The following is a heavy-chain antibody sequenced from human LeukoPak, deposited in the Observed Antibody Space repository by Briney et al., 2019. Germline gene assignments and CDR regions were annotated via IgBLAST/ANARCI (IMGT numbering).Heavy chain of an antibody. J-gene: IGHJ5*02. CDR3: ARGINWGSGDWFDP. CDR2: INSDGSRT. CDR1: GFTFSSYW. Sequence: QPGGSLRLSCAASGFTFSSYWMHWVRQAPGKGLVWVSRINSDGSRTSYADSVKGRFTISRDDAKNTLYLQMNSLRAEDTAVYYCARGINWGSGDWFDPWGQGTLVTVSS. D-gene: IGHD7-27*01. V-gene: IGHV3-74*01.